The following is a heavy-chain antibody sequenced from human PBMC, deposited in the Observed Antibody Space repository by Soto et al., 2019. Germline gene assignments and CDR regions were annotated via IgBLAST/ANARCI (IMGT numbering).Heavy chain of an antibody. CDR1: GGSFSGYY. D-gene: IGHD3-22*01. CDR2: IYYTGTT. Sequence: PSETLSLTCTVSGGSFSGYYWGWFRLPPGQGLQWVGYIYYTGTTSYNPSLKGRVTVSLDTSKKQFSLKLRSVTAADTAVYFCARLGGYYQAFDQWGQGALVTSPQ. V-gene: IGHV4-59*08. J-gene: IGHJ4*01. CDR3: ARLGGYYQAFDQ.